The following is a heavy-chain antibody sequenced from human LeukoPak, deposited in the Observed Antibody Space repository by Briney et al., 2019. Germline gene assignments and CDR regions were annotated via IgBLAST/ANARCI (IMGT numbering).Heavy chain of an antibody. J-gene: IGHJ4*02. CDR2: IRYDATKK. CDR1: GFKFSDYG. Sequence: GGSLRLSCAASGFKFSDYGMHWVRQAPGKGLEWVTFIRYDATKKYYADSVKGRFTISRDNSKDTLYLQMNSLRLEDTAVYYCAKDRVDYGGIDYWGQGTLVSVSS. CDR3: AKDRVDYGGIDY. D-gene: IGHD4-23*01. V-gene: IGHV3-30*02.